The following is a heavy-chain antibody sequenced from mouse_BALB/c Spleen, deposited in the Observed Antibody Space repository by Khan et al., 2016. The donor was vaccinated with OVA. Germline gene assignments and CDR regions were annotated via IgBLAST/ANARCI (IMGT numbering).Heavy chain of an antibody. CDR3: ARDRYDYFYY. Sequence: QIQLVQSGPELKKPGETVKISCKASGYTFTDYSMHWVKQTPGKGLKWMGWIDTETGEPTYADDFKGRFAFSLETSASTAYLQINNLKNEDTATYFCARDRYDYFYYRGQGTTHTVSS. V-gene: IGHV9-2-1*01. CDR1: GYTFTDYS. D-gene: IGHD2-14*01. CDR2: IDTETGEP. J-gene: IGHJ2*01.